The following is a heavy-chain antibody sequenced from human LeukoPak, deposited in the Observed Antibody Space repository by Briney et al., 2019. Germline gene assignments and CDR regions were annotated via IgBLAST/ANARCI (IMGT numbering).Heavy chain of an antibody. J-gene: IGHJ4*02. Sequence: GGSLRLSCAASGFTFSNYAMSWVRQAPGKGLEWVSSISSRSTYIYYADSLKGRFTISRDNAKNSLYLQMNSLRAEDTAVYFCARVGLPAYSNGGLENWGQGTLVTVSS. CDR1: GFTFSNYA. D-gene: IGHD6-19*01. CDR3: ARVGLPAYSNGGLEN. V-gene: IGHV3-21*01. CDR2: ISSRSTYI.